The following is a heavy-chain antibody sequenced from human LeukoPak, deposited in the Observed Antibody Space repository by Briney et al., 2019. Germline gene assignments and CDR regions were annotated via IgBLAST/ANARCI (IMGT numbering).Heavy chain of an antibody. CDR3: ARWRVTSIAARDDDY. CDR2: IYYSGST. V-gene: IGHV4-39*01. Sequence: SETLSLTCTVSGGSISSGGYYWSWIRQPPGKGLEWIGSIYYSGSTYYNPSLKSRVTISVDTSKNQFSLKLSSVTAADTAVYYCARWRVTSIAARDDDYWGQGTLVTVSS. CDR1: GGSISSGGYY. J-gene: IGHJ4*02. D-gene: IGHD6-6*01.